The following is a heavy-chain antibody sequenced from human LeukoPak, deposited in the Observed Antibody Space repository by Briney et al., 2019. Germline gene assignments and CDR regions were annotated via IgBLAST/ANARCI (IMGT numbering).Heavy chain of an antibody. CDR2: ISSSSSYI. D-gene: IGHD3-10*01. Sequence: GGSLRLSCAASGFTFSSYSMNWVRQAPGKGLEWVSPISSSSSYIYYADSVKGRFTISRDNAKNSLYLQMNSLRAEDTAIYYCARGPQFSGPGWFDPWGQGTLVTVSS. CDR3: ARGPQFSGPGWFDP. J-gene: IGHJ5*02. CDR1: GFTFSSYS. V-gene: IGHV3-21*01.